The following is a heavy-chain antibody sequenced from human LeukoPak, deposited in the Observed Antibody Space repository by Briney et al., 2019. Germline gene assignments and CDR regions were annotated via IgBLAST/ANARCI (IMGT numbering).Heavy chain of an antibody. Sequence: GGSLRLSCAASGFTSSSYGMHWVRQAPGKGLEWVAVIWYDGSNKYYADSVKGRFTISRDNSKNTLFLQMNSLRVEDMAVYSCTRGPRPLRYCSGGSCPSYYSGMDAWGLGTTVTVSS. CDR3: TRGPRPLRYCSGGSCPSYYSGMDA. D-gene: IGHD2-15*01. V-gene: IGHV3-33*01. CDR1: GFTSSSYG. CDR2: IWYDGSNK. J-gene: IGHJ6*02.